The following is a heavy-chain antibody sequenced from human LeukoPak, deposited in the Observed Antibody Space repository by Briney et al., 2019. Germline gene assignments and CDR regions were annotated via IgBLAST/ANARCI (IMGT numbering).Heavy chain of an antibody. V-gene: IGHV3-21*01. CDR3: AREDYYTHHDAFDI. J-gene: IGHJ3*02. CDR1: GFTFSSYS. CDR2: ISSSSSYI. D-gene: IGHD3-10*01. Sequence: PGGSLRLSCAASGFTFSSYSMNWVRQAPGKGLEWVSSISSSSSYIYYADSVKGRFTISRDNAKNSLYPQMNSLRAEDTAVYYCAREDYYTHHDAFDIWGQGTMVTVSS.